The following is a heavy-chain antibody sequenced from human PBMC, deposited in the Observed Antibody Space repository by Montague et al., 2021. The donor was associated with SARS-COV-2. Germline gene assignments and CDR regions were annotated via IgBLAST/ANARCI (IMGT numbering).Heavy chain of an antibody. D-gene: IGHD5-24*01. CDR1: GGSISGYC. J-gene: IGHJ5*02. Sequence: SETLSLTCSVSGGSISGYCWSWIRQSPGKGLEWVGYIYYTGGTNYNPSLESRVTISLDTSKNQFSLRLSSVTPADTAVYYCARDWAVLTRDGYDYGWFDPWGPGPLVTASS. CDR3: ARDWAVLTRDGYDYGWFDP. CDR2: IYYTGGT. V-gene: IGHV4-59*01.